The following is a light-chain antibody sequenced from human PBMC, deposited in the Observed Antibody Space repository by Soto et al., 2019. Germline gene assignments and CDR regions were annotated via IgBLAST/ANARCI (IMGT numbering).Light chain of an antibody. Sequence: DIQLTQSPSSLSASVGDRVTITCRVSQGISSYLNWYRQKPGRVHKLLIYSPYNLQSGVQSRFSGSGSGTDFSLTIRGLQPEDVASYYGKRTYNAPLTFGQGTRLEIK. CDR1: QGISSY. CDR2: SPY. CDR3: KRTYNAPLT. V-gene: IGKV1-27*01. J-gene: IGKJ5*01.